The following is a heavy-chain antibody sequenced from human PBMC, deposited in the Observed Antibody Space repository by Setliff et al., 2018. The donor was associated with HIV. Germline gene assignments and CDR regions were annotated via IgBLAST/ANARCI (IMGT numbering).Heavy chain of an antibody. Sequence: SVKVSCKASGGAYQMHWLRQAPGQGFEWLGRIFPDFGTANYAPQFRDRVTISADKFTSIAYMELSSLRSDDTAVYYCARDTQILEWFNYYMDVWGKGTAVTVSS. CDR3: ARDTQILEWFNYYMDV. V-gene: IGHV1-69*06. D-gene: IGHD3-3*01. CDR1: GGAYQ. CDR2: IFPDFGTA. J-gene: IGHJ6*03.